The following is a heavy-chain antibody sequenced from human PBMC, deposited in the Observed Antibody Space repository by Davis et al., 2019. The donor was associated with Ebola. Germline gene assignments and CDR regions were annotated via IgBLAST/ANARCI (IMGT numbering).Heavy chain of an antibody. D-gene: IGHD2-15*01. CDR2: INPNSGGT. J-gene: IGHJ5*02. V-gene: IGHV1-2*02. CDR1: GYTFTGYY. CDR3: ARDRGSLQEAPWRHRPPQGA. Sequence: ASVKVSCKASGYTFTGYYMHWVRQAPGQGLEWMGWINPNSGGTNYAQKFQGRVTMTRDTSISTAYMELSRLRSDDTAVYYCARDRGSLQEAPWRHRPPQGAWGQGTLVTVSS.